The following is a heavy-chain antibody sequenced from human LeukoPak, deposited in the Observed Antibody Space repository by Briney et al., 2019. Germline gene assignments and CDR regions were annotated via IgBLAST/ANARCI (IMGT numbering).Heavy chain of an antibody. V-gene: IGHV4-34*01. J-gene: IGHJ5*02. D-gene: IGHD3-10*01. CDR2: INHSGST. CDR1: GGSFSGYY. Sequence: PSETLSLTCAVYGGSFSGYYWSWIRQPPGKGLEWIGEINHSGSTNYNPSLKSRVTISVDTSKNQFSLKLSSVTAADTAVYYCARLPFPNYYGSGPPSWGQGTLVTVSS. CDR3: ARLPFPNYYGSGPPS.